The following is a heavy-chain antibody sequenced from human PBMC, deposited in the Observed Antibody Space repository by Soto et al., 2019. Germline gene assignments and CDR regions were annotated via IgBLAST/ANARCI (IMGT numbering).Heavy chain of an antibody. CDR2: IWYDGSNK. J-gene: IGHJ6*02. V-gene: IGHV3-33*01. Sequence: QVQLVESGGGVVQPGRSLRLSCAASGFTFSSYGMHWVRQAPGKGLEWVAVIWYDGSNKYYADSVKGRFTISRDTSKNTLYLQMNSLRAEDTAVYYCAREAPGYGMDVWGQGTTVTVS. CDR1: GFTFSSYG. CDR3: AREAPGYGMDV.